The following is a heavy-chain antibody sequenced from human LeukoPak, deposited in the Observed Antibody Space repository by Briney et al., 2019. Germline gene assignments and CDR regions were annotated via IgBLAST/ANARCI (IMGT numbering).Heavy chain of an antibody. CDR1: GCTFSRYG. V-gene: IGHV3-30*02. Sequence: GGSLRLSCAACGCTFSRYGMHWVRQAPGKGLEGVGFISYDGSNKYYADSVRGGFTISRSNSKITLYLKTNSLRAEATAVYSCAKARGGSYFNFDFWGQGTLVTVSS. CDR2: ISYDGSNK. J-gene: IGHJ4*02. D-gene: IGHD1-26*01. CDR3: AKARGGSYFNFDF.